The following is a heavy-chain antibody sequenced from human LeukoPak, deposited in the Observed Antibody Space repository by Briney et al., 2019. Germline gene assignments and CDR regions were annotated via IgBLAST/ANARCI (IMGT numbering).Heavy chain of an antibody. V-gene: IGHV3-21*01. Sequence: SGGSLRLSCAASGFTFTSYTMNWVRQAPGKGLECVASIGTTSTFIHYADSVKGRFTISRDNAQDSLFLQMNSLGAEDTAVYYCAKAHPGFDYWGQGVLVTVSS. CDR2: IGTTSTFI. CDR1: GFTFTSYT. J-gene: IGHJ4*02. CDR3: AKAHPGFDY.